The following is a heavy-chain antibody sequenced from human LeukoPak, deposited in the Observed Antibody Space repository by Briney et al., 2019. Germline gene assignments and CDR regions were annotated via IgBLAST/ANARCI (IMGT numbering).Heavy chain of an antibody. J-gene: IGHJ4*02. Sequence: PGTSLRLSCATSGFTFSSYAMIWVRQAPGKGLEWVSGISDSGGSTYYADSVKGRFTISRDNSKSTMYLQMSSLRAEDTAVYYCAKSAYDFWSSFDYWGQGTLVTVSS. V-gene: IGHV3-23*01. D-gene: IGHD3-3*01. CDR2: ISDSGGST. CDR3: AKSAYDFWSSFDY. CDR1: GFTFSSYA.